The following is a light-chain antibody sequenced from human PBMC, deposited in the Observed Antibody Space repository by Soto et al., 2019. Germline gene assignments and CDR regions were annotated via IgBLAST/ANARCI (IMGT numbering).Light chain of an antibody. CDR3: QQFNYWPPIT. CDR2: GAS. V-gene: IGKV3-15*01. J-gene: IGKJ5*01. CDR1: QGIGDT. Sequence: EIVMTQSPATLSVSPGEGATLSCRASQGIGDTLAWYQQIPGRAPRLLIYGASTRASGIPARFSASGSGTEFTLTISSLQSEDFAVYYCQQFNYWPPITFGQGTRLEIK.